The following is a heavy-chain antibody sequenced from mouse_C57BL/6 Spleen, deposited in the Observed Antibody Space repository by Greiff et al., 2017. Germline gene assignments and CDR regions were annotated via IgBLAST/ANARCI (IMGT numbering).Heavy chain of an antibody. V-gene: IGHV1-61*01. D-gene: IGHD2-10*02. CDR2: IYPSDSET. J-gene: IGHJ4*01. CDR3: ARGYGNYGGFYAMDY. CDR1: GYTFTSYW. Sequence: QVQLQQSGAELVRPGSSVKLSCKASGYTFTSYWMDWVKQRPGQGLEWIGNIYPSDSETHYNQKFKDKATLTVDKSSSTAYMQLSSLTSEDSAVYYCARGYGNYGGFYAMDYWGQGTSVTVSS.